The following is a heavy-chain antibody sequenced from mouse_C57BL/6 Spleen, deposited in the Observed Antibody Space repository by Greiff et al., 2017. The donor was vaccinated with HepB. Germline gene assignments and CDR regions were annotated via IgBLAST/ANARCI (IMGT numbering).Heavy chain of an antibody. J-gene: IGHJ1*03. Sequence: VKLVESGPGLVQPSQSLSITCTVSGFSLTRYGVHWVRQSPGKGLEWLGVIWSGGSTDYNAAFISRLSISKDNSKSQVFLKMNSLQADDTAIYYWARVAGWDFDVWGTGTTVTVSS. D-gene: IGHD3-3*01. CDR1: GFSLTRYG. V-gene: IGHV2-2*01. CDR2: IWSGGST. CDR3: ARVAGWDFDV.